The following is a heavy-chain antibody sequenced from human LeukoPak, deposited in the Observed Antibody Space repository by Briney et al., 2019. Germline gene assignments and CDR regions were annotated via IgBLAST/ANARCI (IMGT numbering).Heavy chain of an antibody. J-gene: IGHJ4*02. Sequence: PGGSLRLSCAASGFTFSSYSMNWVRQAPGEGLEWVSSISSSSSYIYYADSVKGRFTISRDNAKNSLYLQMNSLRAEDTAVYYCARDKLIAAAGLDYWGQGTLVTVSS. V-gene: IGHV3-21*01. D-gene: IGHD6-13*01. CDR3: ARDKLIAAAGLDY. CDR2: ISSSSSYI. CDR1: GFTFSSYS.